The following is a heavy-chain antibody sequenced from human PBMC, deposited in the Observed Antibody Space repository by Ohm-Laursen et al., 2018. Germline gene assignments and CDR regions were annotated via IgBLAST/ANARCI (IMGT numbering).Heavy chain of an antibody. CDR2: INHSGRT. CDR3: ARYSPVEMIIRGAFDI. Sequence: GTLSLTCSVYGGSFSGYYWSWIRQPPGKGLEWIGEINHSGRTNYNPSLKSRVIISVDTSKNQVSLRMSPVTAADTAVYYCARYSPVEMIIRGAFDIWGQGTMVTVSS. J-gene: IGHJ3*02. CDR1: GGSFSGYY. D-gene: IGHD5-24*01. V-gene: IGHV4-34*01.